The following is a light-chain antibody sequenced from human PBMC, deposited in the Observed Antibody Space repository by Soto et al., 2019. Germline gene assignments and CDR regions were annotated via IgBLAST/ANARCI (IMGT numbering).Light chain of an antibody. CDR3: QSYDRSIYVV. CDR1: SSNIGAGYD. CDR2: GST. J-gene: IGLJ2*01. Sequence: QSVLTQPPSVSGAPGQRVTISCTGSSSNIGAGYDVHWYQQLPGAAPKLLIYGSTNRPSGVPVRFSGSKSGTSASLAITGLQAEDEADYYRQSYDRSIYVVFGGGTKLTVL. V-gene: IGLV1-40*01.